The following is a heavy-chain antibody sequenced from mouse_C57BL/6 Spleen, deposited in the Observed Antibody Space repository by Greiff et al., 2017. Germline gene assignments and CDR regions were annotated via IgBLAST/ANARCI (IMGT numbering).Heavy chain of an antibody. J-gene: IGHJ2*01. D-gene: IGHD1-1*01. CDR1: GFTFSSYA. Sequence: EVHLVESGGGLVKPGGSLKLSCAASGFTFSSYAMSWVRQTPEKRLEWVATISDGGSYTYYPDNVKGRFTISRDNAKNNLYLQMSHLKSEDTAMYYCAREDGSSLDYWGQGTTLTVSS. CDR3: AREDGSSLDY. V-gene: IGHV5-4*01. CDR2: ISDGGSYT.